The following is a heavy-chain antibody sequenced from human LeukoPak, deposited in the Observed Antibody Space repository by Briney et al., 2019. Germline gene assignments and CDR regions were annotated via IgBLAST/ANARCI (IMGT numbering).Heavy chain of an antibody. J-gene: IGHJ6*02. CDR2: IIPILGIA. V-gene: IGHV1-69*04. D-gene: IGHD4-17*01. Sequence: SVKVSCKASGGTFSSYAISWVRQAPGQGLEWMGRIIPILGIANYAQKFQGRVAITADKSTSTAYMELSSLRSEDTAVYYCARDDHGDYYYYGMDVWGQGTTVTVSS. CDR3: ARDDHGDYYYYGMDV. CDR1: GGTFSSYA.